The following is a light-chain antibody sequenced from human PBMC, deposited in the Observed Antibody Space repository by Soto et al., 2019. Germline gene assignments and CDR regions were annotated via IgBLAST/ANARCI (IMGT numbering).Light chain of an antibody. V-gene: IGKV1-5*03. J-gene: IGKJ2*01. CDR1: QGISTF. CDR2: EAS. Sequence: DIQMTQSPSTLSASVGDRVTITCRANQGISTFLAWYQQRPGKAPNLLIYEASILESGVPSRFRGSGSGTEFTLTISSLQPDDFATYYCQHYIGHPYTFGQGTKLEIE. CDR3: QHYIGHPYT.